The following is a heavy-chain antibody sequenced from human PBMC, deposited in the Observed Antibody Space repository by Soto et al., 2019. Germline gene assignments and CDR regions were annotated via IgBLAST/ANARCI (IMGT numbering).Heavy chain of an antibody. CDR3: VRDGTKTLRDWFDP. V-gene: IGHV4-4*07. Sequence: PSETLSLTCTVSGASISGFYWSWIRKSAGKGLEWIGRIYATGTTDYNPSLKSRVMMSVDTSKKQFSLKLRSVTAADTAVYYCVRDGTKTLRDWFDPWGQGISLTVYS. CDR1: GASISGFY. CDR2: IYATGTT. J-gene: IGHJ5*02. D-gene: IGHD1-1*01.